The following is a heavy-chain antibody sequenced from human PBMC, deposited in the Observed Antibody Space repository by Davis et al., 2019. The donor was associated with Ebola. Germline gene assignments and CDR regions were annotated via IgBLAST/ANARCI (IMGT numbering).Heavy chain of an antibody. CDR1: GYTFTGYY. CDR2: INPNSGNT. D-gene: IGHD5-18*01. J-gene: IGHJ4*02. V-gene: IGHV1-8*02. CDR3: ARVDTAMVTSDY. Sequence: ASVKVSCKASGYTFTGYYMHWVRQAPGQGLEWMGWINPNSGNTGYAQKFQGRVTMTRNTSISTAYMELSSLRSEDTAVYYCARVDTAMVTSDYWGQGTLVTVSS.